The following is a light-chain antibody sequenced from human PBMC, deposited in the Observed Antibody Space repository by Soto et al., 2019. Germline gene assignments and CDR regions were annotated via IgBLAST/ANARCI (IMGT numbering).Light chain of an antibody. CDR1: SSDIGAYKY. CDR2: EVS. J-gene: IGLJ1*01. CDR3: SSYTTGSTLYV. V-gene: IGLV2-14*01. Sequence: QSVLTQPASLSGSPGQSITISCTGTSSDIGAYKYVSWYQQYPGKAPKLIIFEVSNRPSGVSNRFSGSKSGNTASLTIAGLQAEDEADYHCSSYTTGSTLYVFGGGTKVTVL.